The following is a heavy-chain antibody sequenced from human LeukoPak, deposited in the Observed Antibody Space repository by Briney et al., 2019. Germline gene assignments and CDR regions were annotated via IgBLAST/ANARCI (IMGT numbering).Heavy chain of an antibody. Sequence: GGSLRLSCAASGFTFDSYSMNWVRQAPGKGLEWVSSISVGSRYIFYAGSVKGRFTISRDNAKNSLYLHMNSLRAEDTAVYYCARDSRHHRFLYWDWFDPWGQGTLVTVSS. CDR3: ARDSRHHRFLYWDWFDP. CDR2: ISVGSRYI. CDR1: GFTFDSYS. J-gene: IGHJ5*02. V-gene: IGHV3-21*06. D-gene: IGHD2/OR15-2a*01.